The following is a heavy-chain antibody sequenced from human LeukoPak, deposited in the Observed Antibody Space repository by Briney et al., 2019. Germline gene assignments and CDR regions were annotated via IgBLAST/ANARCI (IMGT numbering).Heavy chain of an antibody. V-gene: IGHV4-34*01. Sequence: SETLSLTCAVYGGSFSGYYWCWIRQPPGKGLEWIGEINHSGSTNYNPSLKSRVTISVDTSKNQFSLKLSSVTAADTAVYYCARGLRGSCFDYWGQGTLVTVSS. D-gene: IGHD2-15*01. CDR2: INHSGST. J-gene: IGHJ4*02. CDR1: GGSFSGYY. CDR3: ARGLRGSCFDY.